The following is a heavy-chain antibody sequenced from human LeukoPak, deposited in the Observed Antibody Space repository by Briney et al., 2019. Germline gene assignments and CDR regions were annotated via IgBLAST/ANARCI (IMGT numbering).Heavy chain of an antibody. Sequence: GGSLRLSCAVSGFTFSSYAMKWVRQAPGKGLEWVSAISADGGSTHYTMSVKGRFIISRDTPKNTLYLQMNNLRAEDTAVYYCARASILTGYYIPHYYYYYMDVWGKGTTVTVSS. CDR3: ARASILTGYYIPHYYYYYMDV. CDR1: GFTFSSYA. J-gene: IGHJ6*03. D-gene: IGHD3-9*01. CDR2: ISADGGST. V-gene: IGHV3-23*01.